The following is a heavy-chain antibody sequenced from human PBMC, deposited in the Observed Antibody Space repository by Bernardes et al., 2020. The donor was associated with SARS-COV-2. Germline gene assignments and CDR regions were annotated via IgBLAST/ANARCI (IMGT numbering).Heavy chain of an antibody. CDR2: FDPEDGET. CDR3: ATPSTPMKNKEALDV. CDR1: GYTLTELS. J-gene: IGHJ6*02. Sequence: ASVKVSCKVSGYTLTELSMHWVRQAPGKGLEWMGGFDPEDGETIYAQKFQGRVTMTEDTSTDTAYMELSSLRSEDTAVYYCATPSTPMKNKEALDVWGQGTTVTVSS. V-gene: IGHV1-24*01.